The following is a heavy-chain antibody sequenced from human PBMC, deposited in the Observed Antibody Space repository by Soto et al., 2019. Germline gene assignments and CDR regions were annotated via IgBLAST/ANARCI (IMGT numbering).Heavy chain of an antibody. D-gene: IGHD2-2*01. CDR3: ARGPSSLTRFDY. J-gene: IGHJ4*02. Sequence: QVQLVESGGGVVQPGRSLRLSCAASGFTFSSYAMHWVRQAPGKGLEWVAGISYDGSNKYYADSVKGRFTISRDNSKNTLYPQMNSLRAEDTAVYYCARGPSSLTRFDYWGQGTLVTVSS. V-gene: IGHV3-30-3*01. CDR1: GFTFSSYA. CDR2: ISYDGSNK.